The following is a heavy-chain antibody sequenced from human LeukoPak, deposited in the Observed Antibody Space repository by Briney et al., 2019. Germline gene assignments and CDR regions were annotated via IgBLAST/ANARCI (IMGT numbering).Heavy chain of an antibody. CDR1: GYTFTSYG. V-gene: IGHV1-18*01. D-gene: IGHD3-3*01. CDR3: ARDRYEFTY. J-gene: IGHJ4*02. Sequence: ASVKVSCKASGYTFTSYGISWVRQAPGQGLEWMGRINTLDGNTDYAQKFQDRVSMTTDTSTNTAYMELRSLRPDDTAVYYCARDRYEFTYWGQGTLVTVSS. CDR2: INTLDGNT.